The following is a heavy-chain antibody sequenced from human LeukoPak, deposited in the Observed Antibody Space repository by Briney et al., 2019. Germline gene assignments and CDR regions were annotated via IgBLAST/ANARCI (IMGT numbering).Heavy chain of an antibody. CDR1: GFTFSSYW. J-gene: IGHJ4*02. D-gene: IGHD3-22*01. Sequence: GGSLRLSCAASGFTFSSYWMSWVRQAPGKGLERVANIKEDGSEKYYVDSVKGRFTISRDNAKSSLFLQMNSLRAEDTAVYYCARVADSRGYYFPKDYWGQGTLVTVSS. V-gene: IGHV3-7*01. CDR2: IKEDGSEK. CDR3: ARVADSRGYYFPKDY.